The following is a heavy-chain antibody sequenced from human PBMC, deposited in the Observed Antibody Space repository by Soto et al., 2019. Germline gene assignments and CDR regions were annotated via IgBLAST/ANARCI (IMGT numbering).Heavy chain of an antibody. CDR3: TRDRIAGDRGFQH. CDR1: GFTFGDYA. CDR2: IRSKAYGGTT. J-gene: IGHJ1*01. Sequence: GGSLRLSCTASGFTFGDYAMSWFRQAPGKGLEWVGFIRSKAYGGTTEYAASVKGRFTISRDDSKSIAYLQMNSLKTEDTAVYYCTRDRIAGDRGFQHWGQGTLVTVSS. V-gene: IGHV3-49*03. D-gene: IGHD6-13*01.